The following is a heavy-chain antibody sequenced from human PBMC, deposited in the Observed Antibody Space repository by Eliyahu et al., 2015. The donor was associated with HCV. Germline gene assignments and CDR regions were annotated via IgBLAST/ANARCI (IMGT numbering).Heavy chain of an antibody. V-gene: IGHV1-18*01. D-gene: IGHD2-15*01. CDR1: GYPFISYG. Sequence: QVHLVQSGTEVKNTGASVKVSCKADGYPFISYGITWVRQAPGQGLEWMGWSSGHKDYTQHAQRFKGRVIMTTDTSTSTAYMELRSLTSDDTAIYYCARDRGSSPYYFDYWGQGTLVTVSS. J-gene: IGHJ4*02. CDR2: SSGHKDYT. CDR3: ARDRGSSPYYFDY.